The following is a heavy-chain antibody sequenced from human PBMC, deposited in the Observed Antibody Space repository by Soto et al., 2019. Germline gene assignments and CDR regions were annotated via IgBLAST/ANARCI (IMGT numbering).Heavy chain of an antibody. V-gene: IGHV1-18*01. J-gene: IGHJ4*02. CDR1: GFTFTSYG. CDR3: SRGGSSWQPHEDY. CDR2: VSAYNGNT. Sequence: QVQLVQSGAEVKKPGASLKVSCKASGFTFTSYGITWVRQAPGQGLEWMGWVSAYNGNTHYAQKLQGRVTMTTDTSTTTAYMELRSLRSDDTAVDYCSRGGSSWQPHEDYWGQGTLVTVSS. D-gene: IGHD6-13*01.